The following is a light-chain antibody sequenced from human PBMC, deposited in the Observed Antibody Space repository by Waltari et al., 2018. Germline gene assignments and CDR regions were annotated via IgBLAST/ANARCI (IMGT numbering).Light chain of an antibody. CDR3: CSYTSNSFSYV. CDR2: EVS. Sequence: QSALPQPASVSGSPGQSIAISCPGTSSDVGVHTSVSWYHQHPGKAPKLMIYEVSNRPSGVSNRFSGSKSGNTASLTISGLQAEDEADYYCCSYTSNSFSYVFGTGTKVTVL. V-gene: IGLV2-14*01. J-gene: IGLJ1*01. CDR1: SSDVGVHTS.